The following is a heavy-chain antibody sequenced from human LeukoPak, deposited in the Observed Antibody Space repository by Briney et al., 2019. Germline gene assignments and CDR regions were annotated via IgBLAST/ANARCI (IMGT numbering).Heavy chain of an antibody. CDR2: ISAYNGNT. Sequence: GASVTVSCTASGYTFTSYGISWVRQAPGQGLEWMGWISAYNGNTNYAQKLQGRVTMTTDTSTSTAYMELRSLRADDTAVYYCARDGVDSGYDYEPLDYWGQGTLVTVSS. D-gene: IGHD5-12*01. CDR1: GYTFTSYG. CDR3: ARDGVDSGYDYEPLDY. V-gene: IGHV1-18*01. J-gene: IGHJ4*02.